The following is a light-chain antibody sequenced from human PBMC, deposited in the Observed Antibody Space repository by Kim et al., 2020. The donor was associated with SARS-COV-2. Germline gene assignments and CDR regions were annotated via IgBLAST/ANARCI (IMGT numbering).Light chain of an antibody. CDR3: QQYGDSPPYT. CDR2: QST. J-gene: IGKJ2*01. V-gene: IGKV3-20*01. CDR1: QTIYGSD. Sequence: GESATRYCRARQTIYGSDLAWYQQRPSQAPRLLHRQSTHKATGVPDRFSGTGSWTGITLTNSRLEPGDFAVYYCQQYGDSPPYTFGRGTRLDI.